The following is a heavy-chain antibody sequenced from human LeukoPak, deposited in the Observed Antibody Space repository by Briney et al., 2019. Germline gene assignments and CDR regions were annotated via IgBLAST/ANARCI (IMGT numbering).Heavy chain of an antibody. V-gene: IGHV1-18*01. Sequence: ASVKVSCKASGYTFTSYGISWVRQAPGQGLEWMGWISAYNGNTNYAQKLQGRVTMTTDTSTSTAYMELRSLRSDDTAVYYCARDLSYPYYYDSSGYAPFDYWGQGTLVTVSS. CDR3: ARDLSYPYYYDSSGYAPFDY. CDR2: ISAYNGNT. D-gene: IGHD3-22*01. CDR1: GYTFTSYG. J-gene: IGHJ4*02.